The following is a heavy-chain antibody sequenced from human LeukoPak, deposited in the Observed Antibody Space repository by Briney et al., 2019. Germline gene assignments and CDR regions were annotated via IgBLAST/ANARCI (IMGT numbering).Heavy chain of an antibody. Sequence: QPGGSLRLSCAASGFTFSSYAMSWVRQAPGKGLEWVSAISGSGRSTYYADSVKGRFTISRDNSKNTLYLQMNSLRAEDTAVYYCAKGDDYSNYGDLNWFDPWGQGTLVTVSS. CDR1: GFTFSSYA. D-gene: IGHD4-4*01. V-gene: IGHV3-23*01. J-gene: IGHJ5*02. CDR2: ISGSGRST. CDR3: AKGDDYSNYGDLNWFDP.